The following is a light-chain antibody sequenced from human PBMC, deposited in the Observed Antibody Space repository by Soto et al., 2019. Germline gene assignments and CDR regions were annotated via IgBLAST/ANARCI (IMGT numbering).Light chain of an antibody. V-gene: IGLV1-40*01. CDR2: NDN. CDR3: QSYDRSLSGVL. J-gene: IGLJ2*01. Sequence: QSVLTQPPSVSGAPGQTVTISCIGSSSNIGAGFGVHWYQQLPGTVPKLLISNDNNRPSGVPDRFSGSKSGTSASLAITGLQAEDEADYYCQSYDRSLSGVLFGGGTQLTVL. CDR1: SSNIGAGFG.